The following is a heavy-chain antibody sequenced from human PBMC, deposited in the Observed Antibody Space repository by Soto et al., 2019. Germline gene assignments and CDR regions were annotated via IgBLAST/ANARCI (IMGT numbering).Heavy chain of an antibody. D-gene: IGHD4-17*01. CDR3: AKVTTPHFYGMDV. Sequence: ASVKVSCKASGYTFTSYGISWVRQAPGQGLEWMGWISAYNGNTNYAQNLQGRVTMTTDTSTSTAYMELRSLRSDDTAVYYCAKVTTPHFYGMDVWGQGTTVTVSS. V-gene: IGHV1-18*01. CDR2: ISAYNGNT. CDR1: GYTFTSYG. J-gene: IGHJ6*02.